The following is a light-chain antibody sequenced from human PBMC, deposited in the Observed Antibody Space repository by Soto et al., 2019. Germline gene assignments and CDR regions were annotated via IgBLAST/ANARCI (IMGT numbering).Light chain of an antibody. CDR2: SNN. V-gene: IGLV1-44*01. CDR1: SSNIGSNT. CDR3: AAWDDSLNGWV. Sequence: QSVLTQPPSASGTPGQXVTISCSGSSSNIGSNTVNWYQQLPGTAPKLLIYSNNQRPSGVPDRFSGSKSGTSASLAISGLQSEDEADYYCAAWDDSLNGWVFGGGTKLTVL. J-gene: IGLJ3*02.